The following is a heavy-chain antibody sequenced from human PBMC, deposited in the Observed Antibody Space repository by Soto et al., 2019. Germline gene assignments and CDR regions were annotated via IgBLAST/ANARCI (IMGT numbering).Heavy chain of an antibody. Sequence: ASVKVSCKASGYTFTGYYMHWVRQAPGQGLEWMGWINPNSGGTNYAQKFQGWVTMTRDTSISTAYMEMSRLRSDDTAVYYCAKSYSGSSFDYWGQGTLVTVSS. CDR1: GYTFTGYY. CDR2: INPNSGGT. D-gene: IGHD1-26*01. V-gene: IGHV1-2*04. CDR3: AKSYSGSSFDY. J-gene: IGHJ4*02.